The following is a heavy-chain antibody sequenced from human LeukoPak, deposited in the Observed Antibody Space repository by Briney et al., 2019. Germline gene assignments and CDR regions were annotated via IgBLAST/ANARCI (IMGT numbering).Heavy chain of an antibody. Sequence: PGRSLRLSCAASGFTFSSYGMHWVRQAPGKGLEWVAVIWYDGSNKYYADSVKGRFTISRDNSKNTLYLQMNSLRAEDTAVYYCAKDPLNTLMVSPTFDYWGQGTLVTVSS. J-gene: IGHJ4*02. D-gene: IGHD5-18*01. V-gene: IGHV3-33*06. CDR3: AKDPLNTLMVSPTFDY. CDR2: IWYDGSNK. CDR1: GFTFSSYG.